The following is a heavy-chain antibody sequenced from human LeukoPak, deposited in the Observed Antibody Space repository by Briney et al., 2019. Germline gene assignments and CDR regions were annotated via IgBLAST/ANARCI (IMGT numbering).Heavy chain of an antibody. V-gene: IGHV4-59*01. J-gene: IGHJ4*02. CDR1: GGSISSYY. CDR2: IYYSGST. CDR3: ARAFIAAADFDY. Sequence: SKTLSLTCTVSGGSISSYYWSWIRQPPGKGLEWIGYIYYSGSTNYNPSLKSRVTISVDTSKNQFSLKLSSVTAADTAVYYCARAFIAAADFDYWGQGTLVTVSS. D-gene: IGHD6-13*01.